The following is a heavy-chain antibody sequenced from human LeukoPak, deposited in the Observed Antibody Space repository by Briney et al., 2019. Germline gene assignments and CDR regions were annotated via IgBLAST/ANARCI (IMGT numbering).Heavy chain of an antibody. Sequence: ASVKVSCKASGYTFTGYYMHWVRQAPGQGLEWMGRINPNSGGTNYAQKFQGRVTMTRDTSISTAYMELSRLRSDDTAVFYCARDALVDASGDYWGQGTLVTVSS. CDR3: ARDALVDASGDY. D-gene: IGHD6-6*01. J-gene: IGHJ4*02. CDR1: GYTFTGYY. V-gene: IGHV1-2*06. CDR2: INPNSGGT.